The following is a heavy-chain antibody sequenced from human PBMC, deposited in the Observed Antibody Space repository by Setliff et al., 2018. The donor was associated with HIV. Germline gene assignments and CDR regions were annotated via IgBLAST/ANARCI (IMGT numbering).Heavy chain of an antibody. V-gene: IGHV4-39*01. CDR2: IYHSGKT. D-gene: IGHD3-22*01. J-gene: IGHJ5*02. Sequence: SETLSLTCSVSGGSISSNKYYWSWIRQPPGKGLEWTGSIYHSGKTYYNPSLKSRLTISVDTSKNQFSLKLSSVTAAGAAVYYCASRVYYYDSSGYLREEGFDPWGQGTLVTVSS. CDR1: GGSISSNKYY. CDR3: ASRVYYYDSSGYLREEGFDP.